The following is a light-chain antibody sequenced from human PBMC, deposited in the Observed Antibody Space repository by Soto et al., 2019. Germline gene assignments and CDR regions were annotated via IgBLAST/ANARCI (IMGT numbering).Light chain of an antibody. V-gene: IGKV1-5*03. CDR1: QSVSNS. CDR2: QAS. Sequence: DIQMTQSPSTLSASVGDRVTITCRASQSVSNSLAWYQQKPGKAPQLLIYQASGLETGVPSRFSGSGYGTDFPLTINSLQPDDFATYYCQQYESCSTFGQGTKVEI. CDR3: QQYESCST. J-gene: IGKJ1*01.